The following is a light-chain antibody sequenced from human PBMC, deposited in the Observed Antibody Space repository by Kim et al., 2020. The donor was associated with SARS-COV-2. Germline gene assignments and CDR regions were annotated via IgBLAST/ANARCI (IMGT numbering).Light chain of an antibody. J-gene: IGLJ3*02. CDR1: ALPKQY. V-gene: IGLV3-25*03. CDR2: KDS. CDR3: QSADSSGTWV. Sequence: SYELTQPPSVSVSPGQTARITCSGDALPKQYAYWYQQKPGQAPVLVIYKDSERPSGIPERFSGSSSGTTVTLTISGVQAEDEADYYCQSADSSGTWVFGGGTKLIVL.